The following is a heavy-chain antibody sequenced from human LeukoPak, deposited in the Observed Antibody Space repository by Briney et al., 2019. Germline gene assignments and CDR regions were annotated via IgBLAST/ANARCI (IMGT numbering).Heavy chain of an antibody. CDR1: GFTFSDYY. CDR2: ISVSGNTI. D-gene: IGHD2-2*01. CDR3: ARPPRYCSNTSCRPFGSGFDY. Sequence: GGSLRLSCAASGFTFSDYYMSWIRQAPGKGLEWVSYISVSGNTIYYADSVKGRFTISRDNAKNSLYLQMNSLSAEDTAVYYCARPPRYCSNTSCRPFGSGFDYWGQGTLVTVSS. V-gene: IGHV3-11*04. J-gene: IGHJ4*02.